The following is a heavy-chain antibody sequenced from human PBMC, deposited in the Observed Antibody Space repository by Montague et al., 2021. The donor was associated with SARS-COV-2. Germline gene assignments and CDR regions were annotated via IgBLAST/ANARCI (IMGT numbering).Heavy chain of an antibody. CDR2: IYHSGST. CDR1: GGSISSSNW. CDR3: ARDSSGWSRFDY. Sequence: SETLSLTCAVSGGSISSSNWWSWVRQPPGKGLEWIGEIYHSGSTNYNPSLKSRVTISVGKSKNQFSLKLSSVTAADTAVYYCARDSSGWSRFDYWGQGTLVTVSS. J-gene: IGHJ4*02. V-gene: IGHV4-4*02. D-gene: IGHD6-19*01.